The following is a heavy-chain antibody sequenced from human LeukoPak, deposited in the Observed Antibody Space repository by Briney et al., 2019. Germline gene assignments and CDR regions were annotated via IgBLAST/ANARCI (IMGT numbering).Heavy chain of an antibody. CDR1: GFTFSSYA. J-gene: IGHJ5*02. D-gene: IGHD2-2*01. CDR3: ARDGTDIVVVPAAQKGVNWFDP. V-gene: IGHV3-30*04. CDR2: ISYDGSNK. Sequence: GRPLRLSCAASGFTFSSYAMHWVRQAPGKGLEWVAVISYDGSNKYYADSVKGRFTISRDNSKNTLYLQMNSLRAEDTAVYYCARDGTDIVVVPAAQKGVNWFDPWGQGTLVTVSS.